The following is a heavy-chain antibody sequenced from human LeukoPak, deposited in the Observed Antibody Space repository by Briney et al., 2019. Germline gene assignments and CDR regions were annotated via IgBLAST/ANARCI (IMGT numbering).Heavy chain of an antibody. V-gene: IGHV3-74*01. Sequence: GGSLRLSRAASGFPFSSYWMHWVRQAPGKGLVWGSHINGDGGSTGYADSVKGRFTISRDNAKNTLYLHMNSLRAEDTAVYYCARDQVGATPIDYWGQGTVVTVSS. CDR2: INGDGGST. J-gene: IGHJ4*02. CDR1: GFPFSSYW. D-gene: IGHD1-26*01. CDR3: ARDQVGATPIDY.